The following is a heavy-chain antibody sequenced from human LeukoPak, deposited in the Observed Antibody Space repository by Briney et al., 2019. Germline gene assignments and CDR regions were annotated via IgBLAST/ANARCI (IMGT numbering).Heavy chain of an antibody. V-gene: IGHV4-34*01. J-gene: IGHJ4*02. CDR3: ARGTYYYDSSGYYYVVYFDY. CDR1: GGSFSGYY. CDR2: INHSGST. Sequence: KPSETLSLTCAVYGGSFSGYYWSWIRQPPGKGLEWIGEINHSGSTNYNPSRKSRVTISVDTSKNQFSLKLSSVTAADTAVYYCARGTYYYDSSGYYYVVYFDYWGQGTLVTVSS. D-gene: IGHD3-22*01.